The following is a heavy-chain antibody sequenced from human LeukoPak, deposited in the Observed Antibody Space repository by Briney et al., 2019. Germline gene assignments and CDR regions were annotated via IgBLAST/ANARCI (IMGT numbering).Heavy chain of an antibody. Sequence: PGGSLRLSCAASGFTFRSFAMSWVRQAPGKGLEWVSGIIGSGRTTFYADSVKGRFTISRDNAKNSLYLQMNSLRAEDTAVYYCARYSVRGDYYYYYMDVWGKGTTVTVSS. J-gene: IGHJ6*03. CDR1: GFTFRSFA. D-gene: IGHD3-10*02. CDR3: ARYSVRGDYYYYYMDV. CDR2: IIGSGRTT. V-gene: IGHV3-23*01.